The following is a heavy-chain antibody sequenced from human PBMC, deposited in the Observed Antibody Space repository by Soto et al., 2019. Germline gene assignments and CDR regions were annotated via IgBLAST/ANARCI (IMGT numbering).Heavy chain of an antibody. CDR3: AKDDFWSGYPTPLDY. V-gene: IGHV3-23*01. D-gene: IGHD3-3*01. CDR2: TSGSGGST. J-gene: IGHJ4*02. Sequence: EVQLLESGGGLVQPGGSLRLSCAASGFTFSSYAMSWVRQAPGKGLEWVSATSGSGGSTYYADSVKGRFTISRDNSKNTLYLQMNSLRAEDTAVYYCAKDDFWSGYPTPLDYWGQGTLVSVSS. CDR1: GFTFSSYA.